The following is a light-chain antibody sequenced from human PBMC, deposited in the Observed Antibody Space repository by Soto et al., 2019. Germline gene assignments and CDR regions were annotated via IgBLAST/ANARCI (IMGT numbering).Light chain of an antibody. J-gene: IGKJ3*01. CDR3: QQRSNR. CDR1: QSVSNY. V-gene: IGKV3-11*01. Sequence: EIVLTQSPATLSLSPGERATHSCRASQSVSNYLAWYQQKPGQAPRLLIYDASNRATGIPARFTGSGSGTDFTLTISSLEPEDFAVYYCQQRSNRFGPGTKVDIK. CDR2: DAS.